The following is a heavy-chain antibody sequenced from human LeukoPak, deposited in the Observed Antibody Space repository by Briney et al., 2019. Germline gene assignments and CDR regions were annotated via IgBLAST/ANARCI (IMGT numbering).Heavy chain of an antibody. CDR2: IDDSGST. CDR1: GGSISSSY. CDR3: ARAPLYSGGSGWSIYYFYAMDV. J-gene: IGHJ6*04. D-gene: IGHD6-19*01. V-gene: IGHV4-59*01. Sequence: SQTLSLTCTVSGGSISSSYWSWVRQPPGKGLEWIGYIDDSGSTNYNPSLKSRVTISLDTPKSQFSLKLSSVTAADTAVYYCARAPLYSGGSGWSIYYFYAMDVWGEGTTVTVSS.